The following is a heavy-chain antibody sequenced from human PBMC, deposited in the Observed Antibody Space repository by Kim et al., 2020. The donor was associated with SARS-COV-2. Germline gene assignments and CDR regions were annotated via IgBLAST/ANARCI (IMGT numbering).Heavy chain of an antibody. J-gene: IGHJ6*03. CDR2: INHSGST. CDR3: ARGTRQWLVRGPYYYYMDV. V-gene: IGHV4-34*01. D-gene: IGHD6-19*01. CDR1: GGSFSGYY. Sequence: SETLSLTCAVYGGSFSGYYWSWIRQPPGKGLEWIGEINHSGSTNYNPSLKSRVTISVDTSKNQFSLKLSSVTAADTAVYYCARGTRQWLVRGPYYYYMDVCGKGTTVTVSS.